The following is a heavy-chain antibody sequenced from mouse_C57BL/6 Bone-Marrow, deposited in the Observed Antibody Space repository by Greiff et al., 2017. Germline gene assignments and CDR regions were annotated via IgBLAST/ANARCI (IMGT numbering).Heavy chain of an antibody. CDR1: GYTFTDYE. V-gene: IGHV1-15*01. D-gene: IGHD1-1*01. CDR2: IDPETGGT. Sequence: QVQLQQSGAELVRPGASVTLSCKASGYTFTDYEMHWVKQTPVHGLEWIGAIDPETGGTAYNQKFKGKAILTADKSSSTAYMELRSLTSEDSAVYYCPRGKYYGSRRLYYYAMDYWGQGTSVTVSS. J-gene: IGHJ4*01. CDR3: PRGKYYGSRRLYYYAMDY.